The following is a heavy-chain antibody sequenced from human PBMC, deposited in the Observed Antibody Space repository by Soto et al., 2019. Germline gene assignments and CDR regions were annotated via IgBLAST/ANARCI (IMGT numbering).Heavy chain of an antibody. Sequence: SETLSLTCTVSGGSISSYYWSWIRQPPGKGLEWIGYIYYSGSTNYNPSLKSRVTISVDTSKNQFSLKLSSVTAADTAVYYCARSPGGGAFDIWGQGTMVTGSS. CDR1: GGSISSYY. J-gene: IGHJ3*02. CDR3: ARSPGGGAFDI. CDR2: IYYSGST. V-gene: IGHV4-59*01. D-gene: IGHD1-26*01.